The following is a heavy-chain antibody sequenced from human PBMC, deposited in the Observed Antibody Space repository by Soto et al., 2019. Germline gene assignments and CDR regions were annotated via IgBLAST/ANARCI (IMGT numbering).Heavy chain of an antibody. Sequence: GASVKVSCKASGYTFTSYGISWVRQAPGQGLEWMGWISAYNGNTSYAQKLQGRVTMTTDTSTSTAYMELRSLRSDDTAVYYCARDPYYDSSGYLASNGMDVWGQGTTVTV. J-gene: IGHJ6*02. CDR3: ARDPYYDSSGYLASNGMDV. V-gene: IGHV1-18*01. CDR1: GYTFTSYG. CDR2: ISAYNGNT. D-gene: IGHD3-22*01.